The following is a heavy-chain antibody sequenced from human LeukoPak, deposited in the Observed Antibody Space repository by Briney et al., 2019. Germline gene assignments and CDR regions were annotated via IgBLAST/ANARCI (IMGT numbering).Heavy chain of an antibody. J-gene: IGHJ5*02. CDR1: GYSISSGYY. Sequence: PSETLSLTCTVSGYSISSGYYWGWIRQPPGKGLEWIGSIYYSGSTYYNPSLKSRVTISVDTSKNQFSLKLSSVTAADTAVYYCARDLYYYGSGSYYFHWFDPWGQGTLVTVSS. CDR3: ARDLYYYGSGSYYFHWFDP. V-gene: IGHV4-38-2*02. CDR2: IYYSGST. D-gene: IGHD3-10*01.